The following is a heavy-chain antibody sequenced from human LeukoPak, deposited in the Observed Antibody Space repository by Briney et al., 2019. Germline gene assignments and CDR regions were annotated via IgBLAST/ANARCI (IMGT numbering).Heavy chain of an antibody. J-gene: IGHJ6*03. V-gene: IGHV3-30*02. CDR2: IRYDGSNK. Sequence: PGGSLGLSCAASGFTFSSYGMHWVRQAPGKGLEWVAFIRYDGSNKYYADSVKGRFTISRDNSKNMLYLQMNSLRAEDTAVYYCAKDPGGSTYYDILTGYFGYYYYMDVWGKGTTVTVSS. CDR3: AKDPGGSTYYDILTGYFGYYYYMDV. D-gene: IGHD3-9*01. CDR1: GFTFSSYG.